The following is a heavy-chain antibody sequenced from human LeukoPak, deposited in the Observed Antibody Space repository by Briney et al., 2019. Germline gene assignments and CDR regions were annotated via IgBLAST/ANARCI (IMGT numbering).Heavy chain of an antibody. CDR3: AKDRSSIAVAAFDY. D-gene: IGHD6-19*01. J-gene: IGHJ4*02. V-gene: IGHV3-23*01. CDR2: ISGSGGNT. CDR1: GFTFSSYA. Sequence: GGSLRLSCAASGFTFSSYAMTWVRQAPGKGLEWVSAISGSGGNTYYADSVKGRFTISRDNSKNTLYLQMNTLRAEDTAVYYCAKDRSSIAVAAFDYWGQGTLVTVSS.